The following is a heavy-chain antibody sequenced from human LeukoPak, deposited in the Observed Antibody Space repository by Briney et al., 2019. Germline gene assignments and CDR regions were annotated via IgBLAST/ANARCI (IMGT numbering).Heavy chain of an antibody. CDR2: IYPSGST. Sequence: SETLSLTCTVSGSSVNSAYYWGWIRQSPEKGLEWIGPIYPSGSTYYNPSLKSRVTISLDTSKNQFSLKLNSVTAADTAVYFCAERSAYESLFDYWGQGTLVTVSS. CDR1: GSSVNSAYY. V-gene: IGHV4-38-2*02. D-gene: IGHD5-12*01. CDR3: AERSAYESLFDY. J-gene: IGHJ4*02.